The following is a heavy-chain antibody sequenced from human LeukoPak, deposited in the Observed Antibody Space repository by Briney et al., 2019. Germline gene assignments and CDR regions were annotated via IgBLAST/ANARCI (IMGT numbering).Heavy chain of an antibody. Sequence: GGSLRLSCAASGFSFSTYWLSWVRQAPGKGLEWVANIKQDGSEKYYVDSVRGRFTISRDNAKNSLYLQMNTLRSEDTATYYCARSPLKWELPGYWGQGTLVTVSS. J-gene: IGHJ4*02. CDR2: IKQDGSEK. CDR1: GFSFSTYW. D-gene: IGHD1-26*01. V-gene: IGHV3-7*01. CDR3: ARSPLKWELPGY.